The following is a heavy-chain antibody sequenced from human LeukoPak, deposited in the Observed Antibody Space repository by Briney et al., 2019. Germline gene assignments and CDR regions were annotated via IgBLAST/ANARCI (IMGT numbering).Heavy chain of an antibody. J-gene: IGHJ3*02. Sequence: SETLSLTCTVSGGSISSYYWSWIRQPPGKGLEWIGYIYYSGSTNYNPSLKSRVTISVDTSKNQFSLKLSSVTAADTAVYYCAXXXXDSSGYYSPDAFDIWGQGTMVTVSS. CDR2: IYYSGST. CDR1: GGSISSYY. CDR3: AXXXXDSSGYYSPDAFDI. D-gene: IGHD3-22*01. V-gene: IGHV4-59*08.